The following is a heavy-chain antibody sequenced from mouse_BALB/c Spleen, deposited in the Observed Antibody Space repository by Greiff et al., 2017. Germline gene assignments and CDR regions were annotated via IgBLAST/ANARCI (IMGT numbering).Heavy chain of an antibody. V-gene: IGHV1-14*01. CDR3: ARWKGNYAYAMDY. J-gene: IGHJ4*01. Sequence: EVQRVESGPELVKPGASVKMSCKASGYTFTSYVMHWVKQKPGQGLEWIGYINPYNDGTKYNEKFKGKATLTSDKSSSTAYMELSSLTSEDSAVYYCARWKGNYAYAMDYWGQGTSVTVSS. D-gene: IGHD2-1*01. CDR1: GYTFTSYV. CDR2: INPYNDGT.